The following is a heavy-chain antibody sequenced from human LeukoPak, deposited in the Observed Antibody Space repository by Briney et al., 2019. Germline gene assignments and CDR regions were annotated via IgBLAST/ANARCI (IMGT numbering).Heavy chain of an antibody. D-gene: IGHD3-10*01. V-gene: IGHV4-4*09. CDR2: IYTSGST. CDR3: ARLSYYGSGSYYIGEFDY. J-gene: IGHJ4*02. CDR1: DGSISNYY. Sequence: PSETLSLTCTVSDGSISNYYWSWIRQPPGKGLEWIGYIYTSGSTNYNPSLKSRVTISVDTSKNQFSLKLSSVTAADTAVYYCARLSYYGSGSYYIGEFDYWGQGTLVTVSS.